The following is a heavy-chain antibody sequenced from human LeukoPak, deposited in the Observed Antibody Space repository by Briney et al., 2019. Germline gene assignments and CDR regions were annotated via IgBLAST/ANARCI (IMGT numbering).Heavy chain of an antibody. CDR3: ARDLYADFWSGSVFDY. Sequence: SQTLSLTCTVSGGSISSGGYYWSWIRQHPGKGLEWIGYIYYSGSTYYSPSLKSRVTISVDTSKNQFSLKLSSVTAADTAVYYCARDLYADFWSGSVFDYWGRGTLVTASS. CDR2: IYYSGST. V-gene: IGHV4-31*03. D-gene: IGHD3-3*01. J-gene: IGHJ4*02. CDR1: GGSISSGGYY.